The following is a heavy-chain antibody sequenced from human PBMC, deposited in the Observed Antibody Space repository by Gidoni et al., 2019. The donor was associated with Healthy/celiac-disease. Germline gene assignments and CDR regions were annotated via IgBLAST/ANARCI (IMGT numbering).Heavy chain of an antibody. D-gene: IGHD1-26*01. CDR3: AKDLAAWAIGGSSFDY. J-gene: IGHJ4*02. Sequence: EVQLLESGGGLVQPGGSLRLYCEASGFTFSSYAMSWVRQAPGKGLGWVSAISGCGGSTYYADSVKGRFTISRDNSKNTLYLQMNSLRAEDTAVYYCAKDLAAWAIGGSSFDYWGQGTLVTVSS. CDR2: ISGCGGST. V-gene: IGHV3-23*01. CDR1: GFTFSSYA.